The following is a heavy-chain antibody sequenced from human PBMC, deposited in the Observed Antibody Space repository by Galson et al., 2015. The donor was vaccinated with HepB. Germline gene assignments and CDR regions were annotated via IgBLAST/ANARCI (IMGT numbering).Heavy chain of an antibody. D-gene: IGHD2-8*01. CDR1: GGSISSGGYY. Sequence: TLSLTCTVSGGSISSGGYYWSWIRQHPGKGLEWIGYIYYSGSTCYNPSLNSRVTISVDTSENQFSLKLTSVTAADTAVYYCASHHLGYCATYNCPPGYFQHWGQGTLVTVSS. CDR3: ASHHLGYCATYNCPPGYFQH. V-gene: IGHV4-31*03. CDR2: IYYSGST. J-gene: IGHJ1*01.